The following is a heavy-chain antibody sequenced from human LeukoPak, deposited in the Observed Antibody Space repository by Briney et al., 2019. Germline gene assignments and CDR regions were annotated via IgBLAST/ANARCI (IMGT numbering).Heavy chain of an antibody. CDR2: KCYSGTI. Sequence: SETLSLTCTVSGDSISSTTYSWGWIRQPPGKGLEWIGSKCYSGTIYYNPSLKSRVTISVDTSKNQFSLKLSSVTAADTAVYYCARQWWRQSGIAAAFGVWGQGTLVTVSS. V-gene: IGHV4-39*01. D-gene: IGHD6-13*01. CDR3: ARQWWRQSGIAAAFGV. CDR1: GDSISSTTYS. J-gene: IGHJ4*02.